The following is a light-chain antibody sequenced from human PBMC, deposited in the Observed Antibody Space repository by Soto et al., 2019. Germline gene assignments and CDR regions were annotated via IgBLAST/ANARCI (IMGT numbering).Light chain of an antibody. V-gene: IGKV3D-15*01. J-gene: IGKJ5*01. CDR2: GIS. CDR3: QQHGQWPIT. Sequence: EIVMKQSPAPLSVSPGERATLSRRASQSVNSNYLAWYQQKPGQAPRLLIYGISKRATDIPDRFSGSGSGTEFTLTISSLQPEDFATYYCQQHGQWPITFGQGTRREIK. CDR1: QSVNSN.